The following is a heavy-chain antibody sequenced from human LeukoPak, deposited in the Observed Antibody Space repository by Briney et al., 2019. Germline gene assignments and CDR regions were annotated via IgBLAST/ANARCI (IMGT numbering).Heavy chain of an antibody. V-gene: IGHV3-30*18. CDR2: ISYDGSNK. J-gene: IGHJ4*02. CDR1: GFTFSSYG. CDR3: AKDESGDY. Sequence: GGSLRLSCAASGFTFSSYGMHWVRQAPGKGLEWVAVISYDGSNKYYADSVKGRFTISRDNSKNTLYLQMNSLRAEDTAVYYCAKDESGDYWRQGTLVTVSS. D-gene: IGHD6-25*01.